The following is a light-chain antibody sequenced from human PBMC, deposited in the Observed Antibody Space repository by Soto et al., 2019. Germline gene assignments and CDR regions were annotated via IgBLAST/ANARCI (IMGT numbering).Light chain of an antibody. J-gene: IGKJ5*01. Sequence: LTQSPATLSLSPGERATLSCRASQSVNTYLHWYQQKPGKAPKRLIYAASSLQSGVPSRFSGSGSGTEFTLTISSLQPEDFATYYCLQHNSYPITFGQGTRLEIK. CDR3: LQHNSYPIT. CDR1: QSVNTY. CDR2: AAS. V-gene: IGKV1-9*01.